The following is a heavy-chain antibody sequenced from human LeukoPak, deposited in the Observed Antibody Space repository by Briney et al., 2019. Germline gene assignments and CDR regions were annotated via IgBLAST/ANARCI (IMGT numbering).Heavy chain of an antibody. Sequence: PGGSLRLSCAGSGFTFSSYTLSWVRQAPGKGLEWVSSIAGSGSWTTYADSVRGRFTISRDNAMNTLFLHMDSLRVEGTAVYYCAFQTGFDYWGQGTLVAVSS. J-gene: IGHJ4*02. CDR2: IAGSGSWT. V-gene: IGHV3-23*01. CDR1: GFTFSSYT. CDR3: AFQTGFDY.